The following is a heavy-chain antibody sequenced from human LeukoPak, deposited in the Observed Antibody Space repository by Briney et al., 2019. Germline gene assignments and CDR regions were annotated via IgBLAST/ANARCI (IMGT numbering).Heavy chain of an antibody. V-gene: IGHV1-2*02. J-gene: IGHJ4*02. D-gene: IGHD2-2*01. CDR1: GYTFTGYY. Sequence: GSVKVSCKASGYTFTGYYMQWVRQAPGQGLEWMGWINPNSGDTNYAQKFQGRVTMTRDTSISTAHMEMSRLRSDDTAVYYCARANFLYCSSTTCLFDYWGQGTLVTVSS. CDR2: INPNSGDT. CDR3: ARANFLYCSSTTCLFDY.